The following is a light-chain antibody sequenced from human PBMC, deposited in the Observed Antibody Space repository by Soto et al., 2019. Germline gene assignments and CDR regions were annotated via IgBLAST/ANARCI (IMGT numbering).Light chain of an antibody. V-gene: IGKV2-28*01. CDR3: MQALQTPWT. CDR1: QSLLQSNGYNY. CDR2: LGS. Sequence: DIVMTQSPLSLPVTPGEPASISCRSSQSLLQSNGYNYLDWYLQKPGQSPQLLIYLGSSRASGVPDRFSGSGSGTDFTLKISRVEAEDVGVYYCMQALQTPWTFGQGTKLEIK. J-gene: IGKJ2*02.